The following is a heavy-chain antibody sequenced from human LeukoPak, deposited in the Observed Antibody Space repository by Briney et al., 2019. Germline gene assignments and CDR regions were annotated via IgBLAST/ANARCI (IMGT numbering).Heavy chain of an antibody. CDR2: MNANSGNT. V-gene: IGHV1-8*01. CDR1: GYTFTSYD. Sequence: ASVKVSCKASGYTFTSYDINWVRQATGQGLEWMGWMNANSGNTGYAQKFQGRVTMTRNTSISTAYMELSSLRSEDTAVYYCARGITMVRGINYYYYMDVWGKGTTVTISS. J-gene: IGHJ6*03. CDR3: ARGITMVRGINYYYYMDV. D-gene: IGHD3-10*01.